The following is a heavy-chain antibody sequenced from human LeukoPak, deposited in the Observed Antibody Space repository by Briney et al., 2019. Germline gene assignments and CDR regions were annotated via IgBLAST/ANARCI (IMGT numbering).Heavy chain of an antibody. D-gene: IGHD6-13*01. CDR3: AEEGIAAAGGGFDY. J-gene: IGHJ4*02. CDR1: GYTFTGYY. CDR2: INPNSGGT. V-gene: IGHV1-2*02. Sequence: EASVKVSCKASGYTFTGYYMHWVRQAPGQGLEWMGWINPNSGGTNYAQKFRGRVTMTRDTSISTAYMELSRLRSDDTAVYYCAEEGIAAAGGGFDYWGQGTLVTVSS.